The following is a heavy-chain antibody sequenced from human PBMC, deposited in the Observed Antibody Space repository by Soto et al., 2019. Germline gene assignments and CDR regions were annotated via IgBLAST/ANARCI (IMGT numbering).Heavy chain of an antibody. V-gene: IGHV3-23*01. CDR1: GFTFSIFA. Sequence: GGSLRLSCAASGFTFSIFAITWVRQAPGKGLEWVSSITGSGHYARYTDSVQGRFTISRDNSKNTLYLQMNSLRTEDTALYYCARDPNGDYIGAFDNWGQGTMVTVSS. CDR2: ITGSGHYA. CDR3: ARDPNGDYIGAFDN. D-gene: IGHD4-17*01. J-gene: IGHJ3*02.